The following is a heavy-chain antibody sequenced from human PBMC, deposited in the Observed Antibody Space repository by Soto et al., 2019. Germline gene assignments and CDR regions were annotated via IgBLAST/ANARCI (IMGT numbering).Heavy chain of an antibody. Sequence: LSLTCAVYGGSFSGYYWSWIRQPPGKGLEWIGEINHSGSTNYNPSLKSRVTISVDTSKNQFSLRLSSVTAADTAVYYCARVGGKLIVLMVYAIRGAFDIWGQGTMVTV. J-gene: IGHJ3*02. CDR2: INHSGST. CDR1: GGSFSGYY. CDR3: ARVGGKLIVLMVYAIRGAFDI. D-gene: IGHD2-8*01. V-gene: IGHV4-34*01.